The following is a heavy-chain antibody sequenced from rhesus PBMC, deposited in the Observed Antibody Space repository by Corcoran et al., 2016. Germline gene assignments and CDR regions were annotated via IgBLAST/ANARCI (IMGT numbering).Heavy chain of an antibody. CDR2: ISGVSGST. CDR3: ARGAGGNRFDV. CDR1: GGSFSGSH. D-gene: IGHD3-9*01. V-gene: IGHV4-165*01. Sequence: QVQLQESGPGLVKPSETLSLTCAVPGGSFSGSHWGWIRQPPGKGLEWIGYISGVSGSTDYNPSLKSRVTISTDTSKNQFSLKLTSVTAADTAVYYCARGAGGNRFDVWGPGVLVTVSS. J-gene: IGHJ5-1*01.